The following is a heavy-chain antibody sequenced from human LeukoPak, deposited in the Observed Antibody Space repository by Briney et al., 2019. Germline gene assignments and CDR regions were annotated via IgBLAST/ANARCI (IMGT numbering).Heavy chain of an antibody. CDR1: GGSISSYY. Sequence: SETLSLTCTVSGGSISSYYWSWIRQRQGKGLAWIGYIYYCGSTNYNPSLKSRVTISVDTSKNQFSLKLSSVTAADTAVYYCARGSPSDGWLGEGNWFDPWGQGTLVTVSS. D-gene: IGHD3-10*01. J-gene: IGHJ5*02. CDR2: IYYCGST. V-gene: IGHV4-59*01. CDR3: ARGSPSDGWLGEGNWFDP.